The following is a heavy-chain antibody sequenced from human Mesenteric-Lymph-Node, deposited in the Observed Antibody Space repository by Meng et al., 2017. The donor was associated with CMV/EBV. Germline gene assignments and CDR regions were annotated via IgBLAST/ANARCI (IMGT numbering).Heavy chain of an antibody. Sequence: YVMPWVGQDPGKGLEWVAAISYDGTNKYYADAVKGRFTISRDNSKNTLQLQMNSLRVEDTALYFCARDESRGHCANSSCYIGAWIDAWGQGALVTVSS. V-gene: IGHV3-30-3*01. CDR2: ISYDGTNK. CDR3: ARDESRGHCANSSCYIGAWIDA. D-gene: IGHD2-2*02. CDR1: YV. J-gene: IGHJ5*02.